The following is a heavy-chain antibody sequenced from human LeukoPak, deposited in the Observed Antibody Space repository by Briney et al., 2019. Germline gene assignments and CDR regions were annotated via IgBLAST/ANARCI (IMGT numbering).Heavy chain of an antibody. CDR1: GFTFSSYA. D-gene: IGHD6-19*01. CDR3: ARGTTRSGWYWGY. J-gene: IGHJ4*02. Sequence: GRSLRLSCAASGFTFSSYAMHWVRQAPGKGLEWVAVISYDGSNKYYADSVKGRFTISRDNSKNTLYLQMNSLRAEDTAVYYCARGTTRSGWYWGYWGQGTLVTVSS. V-gene: IGHV3-30-3*01. CDR2: ISYDGSNK.